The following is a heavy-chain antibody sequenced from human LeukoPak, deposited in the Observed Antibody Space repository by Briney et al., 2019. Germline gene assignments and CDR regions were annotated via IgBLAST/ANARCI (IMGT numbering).Heavy chain of an antibody. D-gene: IGHD3-10*01. CDR2: IYHSGST. CDR1: GGSISSGGYY. V-gene: IGHV4-30-2*01. Sequence: SETLSLTCTVSGGSISSGGYYWSWIRQPPGKGLEWIGYIYHSGSTYYNPSLKSRVTISVDRSKNQFSLKLSSVTAADTAVYYCAREVTMVRGATRGFDYWGQGTLVTVSS. CDR3: AREVTMVRGATRGFDY. J-gene: IGHJ4*02.